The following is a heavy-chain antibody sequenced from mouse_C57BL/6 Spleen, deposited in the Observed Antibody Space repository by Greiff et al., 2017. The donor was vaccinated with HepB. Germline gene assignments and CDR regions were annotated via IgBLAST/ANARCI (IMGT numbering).Heavy chain of an antibody. V-gene: IGHV1-82*01. CDR3: AREAYYGSSYHWYFDV. D-gene: IGHD1-1*01. CDR2: IYPGDGDT. CDR1: GYAFSSSW. Sequence: VQLQQSGPELVKPGASVKISCKASGYAFSSSWMNWVKQRPGKGLEWIGRIYPGDGDTNYNGKFKGKATLTADKSSSTAYMQLSSLTSEDSAVYFCAREAYYGSSYHWYFDVWGTGTTVTVSS. J-gene: IGHJ1*03.